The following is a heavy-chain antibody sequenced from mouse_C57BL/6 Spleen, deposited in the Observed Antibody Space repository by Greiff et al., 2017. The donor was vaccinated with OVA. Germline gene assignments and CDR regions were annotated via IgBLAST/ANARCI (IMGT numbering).Heavy chain of an antibody. CDR1: GYTFTSHW. J-gene: IGHJ3*01. Sequence: QVQLQQPGAELVKPGASVKLSCKASGYTFTSHWMHWVKQRPGQGLEWIGMIHPNSGSTNYNEKFKSKATLTVDKSSSTAYMQLSSLTSEDSAVYYCARAYGSSSWFAYWGQGTLVTVSA. CDR2: IHPNSGST. CDR3: ARAYGSSSWFAY. V-gene: IGHV1-64*01. D-gene: IGHD1-1*01.